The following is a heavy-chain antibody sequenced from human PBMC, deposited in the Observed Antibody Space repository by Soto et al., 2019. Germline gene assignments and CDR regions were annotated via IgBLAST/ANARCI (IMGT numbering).Heavy chain of an antibody. CDR2: ISDGGGST. CDR3: AKGRLWIGRATEDH. V-gene: IGHV3-23*01. J-gene: IGHJ4*02. CDR1: GFIFRNFA. Sequence: EVLLLESGGGLVQPGGSLRLSCAASGFIFRNFAMSWVRQAPGKGLEWVAGISDGGGSTYYADSVRGRFTISRDNSKNTWFRQWTALGAEDTARYYCAKGRLWIGRATEDHWGQGILVTVSS. D-gene: IGHD3-10*01.